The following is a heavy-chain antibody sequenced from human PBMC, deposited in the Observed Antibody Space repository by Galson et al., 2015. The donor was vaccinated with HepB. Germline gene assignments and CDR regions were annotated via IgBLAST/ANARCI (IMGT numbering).Heavy chain of an antibody. V-gene: IGHV3-74*01. Sequence: SLRLSCAASGFTFSSYWMHWVRQAPGKGLVWVSRINSDGSSTTYADSVKGRFTISRDNAKNTLYLQMNSLRAEDTAVYYCAGIASDNTRASWFDPWGQGTLVTVSS. CDR1: GFTFSSYW. D-gene: IGHD2-15*01. J-gene: IGHJ5*02. CDR2: INSDGSST. CDR3: AGIASDNTRASWFDP.